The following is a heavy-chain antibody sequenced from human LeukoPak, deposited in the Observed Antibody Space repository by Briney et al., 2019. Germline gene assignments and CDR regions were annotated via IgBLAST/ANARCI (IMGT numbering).Heavy chain of an antibody. CDR1: GFTFSSYS. CDR3: ARDRTTVTTIEYGMDV. J-gene: IGHJ6*02. D-gene: IGHD4-17*01. Sequence: GGSLRLSCAASGFTFSSYSMNWVRQAPGKGLEWVSYISSSSSTIYYADSVKGRFTISRDNAKNSLYLQMNSLRDEDTAVYYCARDRTTVTTIEYGMDVWGQGTTVTVSS. CDR2: ISSSSSTI. V-gene: IGHV3-48*02.